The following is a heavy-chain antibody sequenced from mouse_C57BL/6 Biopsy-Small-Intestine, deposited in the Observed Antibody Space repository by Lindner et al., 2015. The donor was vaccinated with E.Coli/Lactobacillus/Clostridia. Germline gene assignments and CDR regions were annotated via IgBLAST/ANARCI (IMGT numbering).Heavy chain of an antibody. D-gene: IGHD2-2*01. Sequence: VQLQESGPELVKPGASVKISCKASGYAFSSSWMNWVKQRPGKGLEWIGRIYPGDGDTNYNGKFKGKATLTADKSSSTAYMQLSSLTSEDSAVYFCARWNGYAWFAYWGQGTLVIVSA. J-gene: IGHJ3*01. CDR3: ARWNGYAWFAY. CDR2: IYPGDGDT. CDR1: GYAFSSSW. V-gene: IGHV1-82*01.